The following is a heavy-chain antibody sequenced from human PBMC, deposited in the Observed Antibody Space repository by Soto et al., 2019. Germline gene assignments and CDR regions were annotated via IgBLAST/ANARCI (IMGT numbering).Heavy chain of an antibody. D-gene: IGHD3-16*01. CDR1: GYTFNAYY. CDR2: INPNSGDT. CDR3: ARGHRPLYKFDY. Sequence: SVKVSCKASGYTFNAYYIHWVRQAPGQGLEWVGRINPNSGDTTYAQKFEGRVTMTRDTSISTAYLELSGLRSDETAIYYCARGHRPLYKFDYWGQGTLVTVSS. V-gene: IGHV1-2*02. J-gene: IGHJ4*02.